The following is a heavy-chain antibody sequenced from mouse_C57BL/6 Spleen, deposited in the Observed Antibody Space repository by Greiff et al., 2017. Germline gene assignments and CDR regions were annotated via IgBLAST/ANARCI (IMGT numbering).Heavy chain of an antibody. CDR2: INPNNGGT. CDR1: GYTFTDYY. V-gene: IGHV1-26*01. CDR3: ARRGITTVQDY. J-gene: IGHJ4*01. D-gene: IGHD1-1*01. Sequence: EVQLQQSGPELVKPGASVKISCKASGYTFTDYYMNWVKQSHGKSLEWIGDINPNNGGTSYNQKFKGKATLTVDKSSSTAYMELRSLTSEDSAVYYCARRGITTVQDYWGQGTSVTVSS.